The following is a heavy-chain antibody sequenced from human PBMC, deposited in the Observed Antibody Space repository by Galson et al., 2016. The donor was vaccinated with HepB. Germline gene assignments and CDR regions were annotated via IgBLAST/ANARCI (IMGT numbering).Heavy chain of an antibody. CDR3: AMQPGFYLGS. V-gene: IGHV4-59*12. Sequence: SETLSLTCTVSGGSISNYYWSWVRQPPGKGLEWIGYLHNSGSNKYNPSLNPSLKSRITISVDTSNNQFSLELNSVTAADTAVYYCAMQPGFYLGSWGQGTLVTVSS. CDR1: GGSISNYY. J-gene: IGHJ4*02. D-gene: IGHD1-14*01. CDR2: LHNSGSN.